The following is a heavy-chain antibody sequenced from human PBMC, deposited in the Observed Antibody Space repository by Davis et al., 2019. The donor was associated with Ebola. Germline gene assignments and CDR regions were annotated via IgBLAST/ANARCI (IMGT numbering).Heavy chain of an antibody. D-gene: IGHD3-3*01. Sequence: PGGSLRLSCSASGFTFSSYAMHWVRQAPGKGLEYVSAISSNGGSTYYADSVKGRFTISRHNSKNTLYLQMNSLRAEDTAVYYCARHDFSGAFDIWGQGTMVTVSS. J-gene: IGHJ3*02. V-gene: IGHV3-64*04. CDR1: GFTFSSYA. CDR3: ARHDFSGAFDI. CDR2: ISSNGGST.